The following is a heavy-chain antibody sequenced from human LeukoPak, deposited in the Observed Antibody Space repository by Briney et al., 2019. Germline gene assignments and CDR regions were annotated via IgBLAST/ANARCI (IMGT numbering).Heavy chain of an antibody. CDR2: ISDSGTT. CDR1: GGSIRGYY. CDR3: ARYCSSTSCSGPYHFDC. V-gene: IGHV4-59*01. D-gene: IGHD2-2*01. J-gene: IGHJ4*02. Sequence: SESLSLTCSVSGGSIRGYYWSWIRPPPGKGLKWIGYISDSGTTNYNPSLKSRVTISVDTSKNQFSLKLSSVTAADTAVYYCARYCSSTSCSGPYHFDCWGQGTLVTVSS.